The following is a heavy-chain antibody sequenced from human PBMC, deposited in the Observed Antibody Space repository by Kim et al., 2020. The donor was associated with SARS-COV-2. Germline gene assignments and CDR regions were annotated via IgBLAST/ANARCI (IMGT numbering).Heavy chain of an antibody. Sequence: SQTLSLTCAISGDSVSSNSAAWHWLRQSPSRGLEWLGRTYYRSKWYNDYAVSVKSRITINPDTSKNQFSLQLNSVTPEDTAVYYCARAYQLPPDYYFDYWGQGTLVTVSS. CDR3: ARAYQLPPDYYFDY. CDR1: GDSVSSNSAA. D-gene: IGHD2-2*01. J-gene: IGHJ4*02. V-gene: IGHV6-1*01. CDR2: TYYRSKWYN.